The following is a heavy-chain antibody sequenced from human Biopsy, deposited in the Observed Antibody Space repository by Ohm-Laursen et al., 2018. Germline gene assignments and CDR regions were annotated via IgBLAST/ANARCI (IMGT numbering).Heavy chain of an antibody. J-gene: IGHJ2*01. CDR2: VYYTGGT. Sequence: SETLSLTWTVSGDSISSYYWSWIRQPPGKGLQWIGYVYYTGGTDYNPSLQSRVTISVGTSKNHFSLRLRSVTPADTAIYYCARDRGYYSDRTVPGYFDLWGRGTLVTVSS. CDR1: GDSISSYY. D-gene: IGHD3-22*01. CDR3: ARDRGYYSDRTVPGYFDL. V-gene: IGHV4-59*01.